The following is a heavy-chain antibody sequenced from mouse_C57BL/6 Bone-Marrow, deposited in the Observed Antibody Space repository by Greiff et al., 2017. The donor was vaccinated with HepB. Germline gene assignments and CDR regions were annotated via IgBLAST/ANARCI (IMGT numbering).Heavy chain of an antibody. CDR2: IYPRSGNT. Sequence: QVQLKESGAELARPGASVKLSCKASGYTFTSYGISWVKQRTGQGLEWIGEIYPRSGNTYYNEKFKGKATLTADKSSSTAYMELRSLTSEDSAVYFCARDSSGRFAYWGQGTLVTVSA. CDR3: ARDSSGRFAY. CDR1: GYTFTSYG. V-gene: IGHV1-81*01. D-gene: IGHD3-2*02. J-gene: IGHJ3*01.